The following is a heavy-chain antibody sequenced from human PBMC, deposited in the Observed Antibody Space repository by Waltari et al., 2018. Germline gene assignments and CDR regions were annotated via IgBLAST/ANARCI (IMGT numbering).Heavy chain of an antibody. CDR2: IYHSGST. J-gene: IGHJ4*02. D-gene: IGHD6-13*01. CDR3: ARVKREQQLALYFDY. Sequence: QVQLQESGPGLVKPSGTLSLTCAVSGGSISSSNWWSWVRQPPGKGLEWIGEIYHSGSTNYNPSLKSRVTISVDKSKNQFALKLSSVTAADTAVYYCARVKREQQLALYFDYWGQGTLVTVSS. V-gene: IGHV4-4*02. CDR1: GGSISSSNW.